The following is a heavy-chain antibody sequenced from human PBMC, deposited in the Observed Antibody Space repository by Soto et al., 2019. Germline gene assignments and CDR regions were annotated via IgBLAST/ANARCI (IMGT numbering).Heavy chain of an antibody. Sequence: PGGSLRLSCAASGFTFSSYSMNWVRQAPGKGLEWVSSISSSSSYIYYADSVKGRFTISRDNAKNSLYLQMNSLRAEDTAVYYCARDLALATVENWGFSYWGQGTLVTVSS. V-gene: IGHV3-21*01. CDR2: ISSSSSYI. D-gene: IGHD4-17*01. J-gene: IGHJ4*02. CDR3: ARDLALATVENWGFSY. CDR1: GFTFSSYS.